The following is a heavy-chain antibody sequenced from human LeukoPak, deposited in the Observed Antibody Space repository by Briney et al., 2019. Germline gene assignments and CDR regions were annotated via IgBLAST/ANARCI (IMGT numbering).Heavy chain of an antibody. CDR3: ARDPRKFYYFDY. D-gene: IGHD3-3*01. CDR1: GYSISSGYY. CDR2: IYTSGST. Sequence: SETLSLTCTVSGYSISSGYYWGWIRQPPGKGLEWIGRIYTSGSTNYNPSLKSRVTISVDTSKNQFSLKLSSVTAADTAVYYCARDPRKFYYFDYWGQGTLVTVSS. J-gene: IGHJ4*02. V-gene: IGHV4-38-2*02.